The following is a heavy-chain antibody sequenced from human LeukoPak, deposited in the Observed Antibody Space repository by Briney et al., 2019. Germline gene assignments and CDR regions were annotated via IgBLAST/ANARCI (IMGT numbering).Heavy chain of an antibody. V-gene: IGHV3-15*01. CDR3: TTGNP. Sequence: GGSLRLSCLTSGFTFVSASMSWVRQAPGKGLEWVGLMKSKPEGGTTFYAAPVKDRFSISRDDSRNTLYLQMNSLTIGDTGVYYCTTGNPWGQGTLVTVSS. J-gene: IGHJ5*02. CDR1: GFTFVSAS. CDR2: MKSKPEGGTT.